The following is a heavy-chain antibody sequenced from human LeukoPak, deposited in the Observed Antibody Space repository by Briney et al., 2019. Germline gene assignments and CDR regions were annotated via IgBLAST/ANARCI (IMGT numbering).Heavy chain of an antibody. D-gene: IGHD1-1*01. CDR3: ARMGTPFYYYYMDV. CDR2: ISTYNGNT. J-gene: IGHJ6*03. CDR1: GYTFTSYD. Sequence: ASVKVSCKASGYTFTSYDINWVRQATGQGLEWMGWISTYNGNTNYAQKLQDRVTMTTDTSTSTAYMELRSLRSDDTAVYYCARMGTPFYYYYMDVWGTGTTVTVSS. V-gene: IGHV1-18*01.